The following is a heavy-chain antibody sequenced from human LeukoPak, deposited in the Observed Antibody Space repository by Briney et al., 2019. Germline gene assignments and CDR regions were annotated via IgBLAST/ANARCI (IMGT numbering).Heavy chain of an antibody. V-gene: IGHV1-69*13. CDR1: GGTFSSYA. D-gene: IGHD5-12*01. J-gene: IGHJ3*02. Sequence: EASVKVSCKASGGTFSSYAISWVRQAPGQGLEWMGGIIPIFGTANYAQKFQGRVTTTADESTSTAYMELSSLRSEDTAVYYCARTPGGSDDAFDIWGQGTMVTVSS. CDR3: ARTPGGSDDAFDI. CDR2: IIPIFGTA.